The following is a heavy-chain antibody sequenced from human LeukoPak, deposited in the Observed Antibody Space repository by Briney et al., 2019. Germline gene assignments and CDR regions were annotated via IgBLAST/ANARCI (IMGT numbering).Heavy chain of an antibody. CDR1: GFTFDGYG. V-gene: IGHV3-20*04. CDR3: ARVIAVAGTGMSR. D-gene: IGHD6-19*01. J-gene: IGHJ4*02. Sequence: GGSLRLSCAASGFTFDGYGMSWVRQVPGKGLEWVSGRNGGSTGNADSVKGRFTISRDNAKNSLYLQMNSLRAEDTAVYYCARVIAVAGTGMSRWGQGTLVTVSS. CDR2: RNGGST.